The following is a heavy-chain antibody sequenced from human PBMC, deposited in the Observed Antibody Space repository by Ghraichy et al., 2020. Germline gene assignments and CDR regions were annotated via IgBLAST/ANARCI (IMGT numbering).Heavy chain of an antibody. CDR2: IIPIFGTA. J-gene: IGHJ4*02. Sequence: SVKVSCKASGGTFSSYAISWVRQAPGQGLEWMGGIIPIFGTANYAQKFQGRVTITADESTSTAYMELSSLRSEDTAVYYFARGGDGYCSGGSCYKWAYWGQGTLVTVSS. CDR3: ARGGDGYCSGGSCYKWAY. D-gene: IGHD2-15*01. CDR1: GGTFSSYA. V-gene: IGHV1-69*13.